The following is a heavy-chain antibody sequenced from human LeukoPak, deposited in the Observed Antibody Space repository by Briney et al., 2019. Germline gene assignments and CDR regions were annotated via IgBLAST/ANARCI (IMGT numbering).Heavy chain of an antibody. CDR2: ISGNGYNT. J-gene: IGHJ4*02. V-gene: IGHV3-23*01. CDR3: AKGVRLWFVFYFDY. Sequence: PGGSLRLSCAGSGFTLGSYAMSWVRQAPGKGLEWVSAISGNGYNTYYADSVKGRFTISSESSGNTLYLQMHNLRAEDTAVYYCAKGVRLWFVFYFDYWGQGTLVTVSS. D-gene: IGHD3-10*01. CDR1: GFTLGSYA.